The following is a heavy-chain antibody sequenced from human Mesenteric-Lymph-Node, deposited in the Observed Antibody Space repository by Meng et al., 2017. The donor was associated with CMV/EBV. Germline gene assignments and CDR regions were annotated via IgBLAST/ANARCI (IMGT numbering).Heavy chain of an antibody. CDR2: IYHSGST. D-gene: IGHD5-24*01. Sequence: CAVSGGSIGSGVYSWSLIRQPPGKGLEWIWYIYHSGSTYYNPSLKSRVTISVDRSKNQFSLKLSSVTAADTAVYYCARVGYRTTYFDYWGQGTLVTVSS. CDR1: GGSIGSGVYS. V-gene: IGHV4-30-2*01. CDR3: ARVGYRTTYFDY. J-gene: IGHJ4*02.